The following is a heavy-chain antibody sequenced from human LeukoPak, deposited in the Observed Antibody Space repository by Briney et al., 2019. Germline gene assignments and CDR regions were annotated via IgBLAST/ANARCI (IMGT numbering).Heavy chain of an antibody. D-gene: IGHD6-19*01. Sequence: GGSLRLSCAASGFTFSNYWMHWVRQGPGKGPVWVSRINSDGSTTTYADSVKGRFTISRDNAKNSLYLQMNSLRAEDTAVYYCARVSSGWYLGGFDPWGQGTLVTVSS. V-gene: IGHV3-74*01. CDR2: INSDGSTT. J-gene: IGHJ5*02. CDR3: ARVSSGWYLGGFDP. CDR1: GFTFSNYW.